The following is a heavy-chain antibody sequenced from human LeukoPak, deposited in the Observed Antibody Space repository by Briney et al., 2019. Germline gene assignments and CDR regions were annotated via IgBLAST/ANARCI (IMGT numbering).Heavy chain of an antibody. CDR1: GGSVSSGSDY. Sequence: PSETLSLSCTVSGGSVSSGSDYWSWIRQPPGKGLEWIGHISYSGSTNYSPSLKSRVTISLDTSKIQLSLKLSSVTTADTAVYYCARGQAALWFGELWGQGTLVTVSS. D-gene: IGHD3-10*01. CDR2: ISYSGST. J-gene: IGHJ4*02. CDR3: ARGQAALWFGEL. V-gene: IGHV4-61*01.